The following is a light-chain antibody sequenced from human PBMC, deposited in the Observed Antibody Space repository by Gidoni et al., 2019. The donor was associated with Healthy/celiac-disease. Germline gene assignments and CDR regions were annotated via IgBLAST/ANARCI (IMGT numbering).Light chain of an antibody. V-gene: IGLV6-57*01. Sequence: NFMLTQPHSVSESPGKTVTISCTRSSGSIASNYVQWYQQRTGSSPTTVICEENQRPSGVPGRFSGSIDSSANSASRPDYYCQSYDSSNQNVVFGGGTKLTVL. CDR1: SGSIASNY. CDR2: EEN. J-gene: IGLJ2*01. CDR3: QSYDSSNQNVV.